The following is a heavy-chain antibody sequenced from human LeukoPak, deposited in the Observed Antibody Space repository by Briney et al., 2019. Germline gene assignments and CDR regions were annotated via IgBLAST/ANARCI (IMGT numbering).Heavy chain of an antibody. D-gene: IGHD6-19*01. CDR3: ARTGVAVAGQFDY. V-gene: IGHV1-3*01. Sequence: ASVKVSCKASGYTFTSYAMHWVRQAPGQRLEWMGWINAGNGNTKYSLKFQGRVTITRDTSASTAYMELSSLRSEDTAVYYCARTGVAVAGQFDYWGQGTLVTVSS. J-gene: IGHJ4*02. CDR1: GYTFTSYA. CDR2: INAGNGNT.